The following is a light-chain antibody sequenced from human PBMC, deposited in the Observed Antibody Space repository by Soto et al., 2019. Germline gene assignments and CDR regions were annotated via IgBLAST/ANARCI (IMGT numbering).Light chain of an antibody. Sequence: EIVLTQSPGTLSLSPGERATLSCRASQSVTNSDLAWYQQKPGQAPRLHIYGASSRATGIPDRFSGSGSGTDFTLNITRLEPEDFAVYICQQYGRSPETFDPGTKVDIK. CDR1: QSVTNSD. CDR3: QQYGRSPET. CDR2: GAS. J-gene: IGKJ3*01. V-gene: IGKV3-20*01.